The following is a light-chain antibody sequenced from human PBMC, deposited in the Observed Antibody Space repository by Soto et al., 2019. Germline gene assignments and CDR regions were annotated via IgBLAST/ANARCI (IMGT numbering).Light chain of an antibody. CDR1: QGISRS. J-gene: IGKJ4*01. V-gene: IGKV1-33*01. Sequence: DIQMTQSPSSLSASVGDRVTITCQASQGISRSLNWFQQKPGKAPKLLLYDASNLETGVPSRFSGSGSGTNCTFTVSSLQPEDIATYYCQQSDKLPLTFGGGTKVEIK. CDR3: QQSDKLPLT. CDR2: DAS.